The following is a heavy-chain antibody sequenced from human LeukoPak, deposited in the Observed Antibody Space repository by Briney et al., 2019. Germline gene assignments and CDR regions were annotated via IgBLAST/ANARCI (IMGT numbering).Heavy chain of an antibody. CDR1: GGSFSGYY. CDR3: ARGAGYDSSGYYGLVAFDI. D-gene: IGHD3-22*01. CDR2: INHSGST. Sequence: PSETLSLTCAVYGGSFSGYYWSWIRQPPGKGLEWIGEINHSGSTNYNPSLKSRVTISVDTSKNQFSLKLSSVTAADTAVYYCARGAGYDSSGYYGLVAFDIWGQGTMVTVSS. J-gene: IGHJ3*02. V-gene: IGHV4-34*01.